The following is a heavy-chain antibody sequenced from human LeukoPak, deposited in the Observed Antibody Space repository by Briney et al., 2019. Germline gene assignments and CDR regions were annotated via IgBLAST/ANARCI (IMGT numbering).Heavy chain of an antibody. CDR3: ARRGYSSGWYYFDY. J-gene: IGHJ4*02. CDR1: GGSISSYY. CDR2: IYYSGST. V-gene: IGHV4-59*08. Sequence: SETLSLTCTVSGGSISSYYWSWIRQPPGKGLEWIGYIYYSGSTNYNPSLKSRVTISVDTSKNHFSLKLSSVTAADTAVYYCARRGYSSGWYYFDYWGQGTLVTVSS. D-gene: IGHD6-19*01.